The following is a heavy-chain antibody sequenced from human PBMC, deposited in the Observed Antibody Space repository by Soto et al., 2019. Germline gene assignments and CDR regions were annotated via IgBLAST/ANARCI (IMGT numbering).Heavy chain of an antibody. CDR2: ISYDGSTK. V-gene: IGHV3-30*18. Sequence: QVQLVESGGGVVQPGRSLRLSCAASGFTFSSYGMHWVRQAPGKGLEWVAVISYDGSTKYYADSVKGRFTISRDNSKNTLYLQMNSLRAEDTAVYYCAKDTVYSSSLYYYDGMDVWGQGTTVTVSS. J-gene: IGHJ6*02. CDR3: AKDTVYSSSLYYYDGMDV. CDR1: GFTFSSYG. D-gene: IGHD6-13*01.